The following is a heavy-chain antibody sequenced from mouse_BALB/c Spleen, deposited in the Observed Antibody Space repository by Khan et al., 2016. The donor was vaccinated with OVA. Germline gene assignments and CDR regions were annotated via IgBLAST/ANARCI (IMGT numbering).Heavy chain of an antibody. CDR1: GFTFSRYP. CDR3: ERDNGSSGVDY. CDR2: IGSGGST. J-gene: IGHJ2*01. Sequence: EVELVESGGGLVKPGGSLKLSCAASGFTFSRYPMSWVRQTPEKRLEWVASIGSGGSTYYPAHVKGRFTISRDNARNLVFLQMSSLRSEDTASDFCERDNGSSGVDYWGQGTTLTVSS. V-gene: IGHV5-6-5*01. D-gene: IGHD1-1*01.